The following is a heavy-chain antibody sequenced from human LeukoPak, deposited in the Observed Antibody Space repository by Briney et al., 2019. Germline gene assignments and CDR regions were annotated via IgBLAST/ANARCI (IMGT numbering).Heavy chain of an antibody. J-gene: IGHJ4*02. CDR1: GFTFSNYA. D-gene: IGHD6-19*01. CDR3: AIVLNWAVAH. Sequence: GGSLRLSCAASGFTFSNYAMSWVRQAPGKGVEWVSGISGSGGSTYFADSVKGRFTISRDNSKNTLYLQMNSLRAEDTAVYYCAIVLNWAVAHWGQGTLVTVSS. V-gene: IGHV3-23*01. CDR2: ISGSGGST.